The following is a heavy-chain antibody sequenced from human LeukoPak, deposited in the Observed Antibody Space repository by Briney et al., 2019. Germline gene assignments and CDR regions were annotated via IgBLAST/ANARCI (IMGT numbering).Heavy chain of an antibody. V-gene: IGHV4-38-2*02. J-gene: IGHJ4*02. CDR1: GYSISRDYY. CDR2: IDHSGST. D-gene: IGHD5-24*01. CDR3: ARDGPSRPFTI. Sequence: RPSETLSLTCTVSGYSISRDYYWGWIRQPPGKGLEWIGVIDHSGSTHYNPSLKSRVAISVDTSKNQFSLRLNSVTAADTAVYFCARDGPSRPFTIWGQGTLVTVSS.